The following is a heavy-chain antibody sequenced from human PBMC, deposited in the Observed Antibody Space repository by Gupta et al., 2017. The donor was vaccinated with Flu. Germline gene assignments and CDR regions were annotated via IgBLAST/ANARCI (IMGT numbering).Heavy chain of an antibody. D-gene: IGHD2-2*01. J-gene: IGHJ4*02. CDR2: IRASGIST. CDR3: AKGGRGVIPAAILDS. Sequence: EVQLLESGGGLIQPGGSLRLSCSASGFSFNNYAMTWVRQAPRKGLEWVSTIRASGISTYFADSVKGRFTISRDNSKSTLYLQINSLRAGDTAVYYCAKGGRGVIPAAILDSWGQGTLVTVSS. CDR1: GFSFNNYA. V-gene: IGHV3-23*01.